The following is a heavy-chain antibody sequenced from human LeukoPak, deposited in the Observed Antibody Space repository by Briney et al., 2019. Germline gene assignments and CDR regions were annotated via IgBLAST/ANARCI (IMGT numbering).Heavy chain of an antibody. Sequence: GGSLRLSCAASGFTFSSYSMNWVRQAPGKGLEWVSSISSSSSYIYYADSVKGRFTISRDNAKNSLYLQMNSLRAEDTAVYYCARDLGGIVVVPAAIVGYFGYWGQGTLVTVSS. CDR3: ARDLGGIVVVPAAIVGYFGY. CDR2: ISSSSSYI. J-gene: IGHJ4*02. CDR1: GFTFSSYS. V-gene: IGHV3-21*01. D-gene: IGHD2-2*01.